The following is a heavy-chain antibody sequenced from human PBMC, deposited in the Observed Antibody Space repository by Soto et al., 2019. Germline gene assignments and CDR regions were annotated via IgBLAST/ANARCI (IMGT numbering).Heavy chain of an antibody. J-gene: IGHJ3*01. CDR3: AKHIQNYDLWSAGDAFDL. CDR2: VSASGGTT. V-gene: IGHV3-23*01. CDR1: RFTFSNYD. Sequence: GGSLRLSCAASRFTFSNYDMSWVRLAPGKGLEWVSGVSASGGTTFYADSVKGRFTISRDNSKNTLFLQMNTLRAEDTAVYYCAKHIQNYDLWSAGDAFDLWGQGTMVTVSS. D-gene: IGHD3-3*01.